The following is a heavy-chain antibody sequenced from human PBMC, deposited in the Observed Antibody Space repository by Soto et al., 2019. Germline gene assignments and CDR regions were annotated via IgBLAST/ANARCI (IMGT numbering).Heavy chain of an antibody. CDR2: IIPIFGTA. J-gene: IGHJ6*02. D-gene: IGHD2-2*01. CDR3: ARNIVLVPAQVYYYYGMDV. V-gene: IGHV1-69*13. CDR1: GYTFTNYG. Sequence: SVKVSCKASGYTFTNYGISWVRQAPGQGLEWMGGIIPIFGTANYAQKFQGRVTITADESTSTAYMELSSLRSEDTAVYYCARNIVLVPAQVYYYYGMDVWGQGTTVTVSS.